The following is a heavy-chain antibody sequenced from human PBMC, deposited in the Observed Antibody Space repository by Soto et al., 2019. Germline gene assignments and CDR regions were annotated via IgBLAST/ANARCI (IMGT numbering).Heavy chain of an antibody. CDR3: ARDESSGWSPEDY. V-gene: IGHV3-11*06. D-gene: IGHD6-19*01. CDR1: GFTFSNYY. J-gene: IGHJ4*02. Sequence: GGSLRLSCAASGFTFSNYYMSWIRQAPGKGPEWVSYISSSSSYTNYADSVKGRFTISRDNAKNSLYLQMNSLRAEDTAVYYCARDESSGWSPEDYWGQGTLVTVSS. CDR2: ISSSSSYT.